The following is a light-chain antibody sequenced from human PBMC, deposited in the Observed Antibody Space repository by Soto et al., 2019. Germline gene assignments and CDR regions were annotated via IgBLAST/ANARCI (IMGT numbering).Light chain of an antibody. J-gene: IGLJ1*01. Sequence: QSALTQPASVSGSPGQSITISCTVGSYNFVSWYQQHPGKAPKVLIYEVSKRPSGVSDRFSGSKSGNTASLTISWLQAEDEADYYCCSDAGRSTYVFGTGTKVTVL. CDR2: EVS. V-gene: IGLV2-23*02. CDR3: CSDAGRSTYV. CDR1: GSYNF.